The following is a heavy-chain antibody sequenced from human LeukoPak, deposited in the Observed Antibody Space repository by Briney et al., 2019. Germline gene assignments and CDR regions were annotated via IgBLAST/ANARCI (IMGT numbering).Heavy chain of an antibody. V-gene: IGHV3-7*01. Sequence: VGSLRLSCAASGFTFSHYWMTWVRQAPGKGLEWVAQINQDGSEEYYMDSVKARFTISRDNAKNSNSLRAEDTAVYYCVRAAGVSGYDLLEYWGQGTLVTVSS. CDR1: GFTFSHYW. CDR2: INQDGSEE. CDR3: VRAAGVSGYDLLEY. D-gene: IGHD5-12*01. J-gene: IGHJ4*02.